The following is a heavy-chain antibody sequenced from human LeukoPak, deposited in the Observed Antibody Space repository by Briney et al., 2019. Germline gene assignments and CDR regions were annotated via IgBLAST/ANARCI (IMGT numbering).Heavy chain of an antibody. CDR3: ARASSGSGSYYNAFDI. V-gene: IGHV4-61*08. CDR1: GGSISSGDYY. J-gene: IGHJ3*02. D-gene: IGHD1-26*01. Sequence: SQTLSLTCTVSGGSISSGDYYWSWIRQPPGKGLEWIGYIHYSGSTNYNPSLKSRVTISVDTSKNQFSLKLSSVTAADTAVYYCARASSGSGSYYNAFDIWGQGTMVTVSS. CDR2: IHYSGST.